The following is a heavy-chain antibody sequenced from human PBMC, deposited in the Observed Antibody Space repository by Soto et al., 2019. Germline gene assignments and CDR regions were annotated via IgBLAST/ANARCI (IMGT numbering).Heavy chain of an antibody. CDR2: ISSSGSTI. CDR3: ARESYGDYAYRVGYYYMDV. D-gene: IGHD4-17*01. J-gene: IGHJ6*03. CDR1: GFTFSDYY. Sequence: GGSLRLSCAASGFTFSDYYMSWIRQAPGKGLEWVSYISSSGSTIYYADSVKGRFTISRDNAKNSLYLQMNSLRAEDTAVYYCARESYGDYAYRVGYYYMDVWGKGTTVTVSS. V-gene: IGHV3-11*01.